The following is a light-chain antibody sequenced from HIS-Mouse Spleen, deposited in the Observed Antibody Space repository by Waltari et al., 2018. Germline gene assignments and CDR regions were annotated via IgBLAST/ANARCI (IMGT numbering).Light chain of an antibody. CDR3: QQRSNWPPMYT. J-gene: IGKJ2*01. CDR2: DAS. CDR1: QSVSSY. V-gene: IGKV3-11*01. Sequence: EIVLTQSPATLSLSPGERATLSCSARQSVSSYLAWYQQKPGQAPRLLIYDASNRATGIPARFSGSGSGTDFTLTISSLEPEDFAVYYCQQRSNWPPMYTFGQGTKLEIK.